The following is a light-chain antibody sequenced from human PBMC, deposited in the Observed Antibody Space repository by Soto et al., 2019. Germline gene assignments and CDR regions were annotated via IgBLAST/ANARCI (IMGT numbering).Light chain of an antibody. Sequence: QAVVTQPAFVSGSPGQSITISCTGTSNDVGRSNYVSWYQHHPNNTPKLIIYDVNNRPSGVSDRFSGSKSGNTASLTISGLQDEDEDDYYCSGYTSRAPLVFGGGTKLTVL. J-gene: IGLJ2*01. CDR3: SGYTSRAPLV. CDR1: SNDVGRSNY. V-gene: IGLV2-14*03. CDR2: DVN.